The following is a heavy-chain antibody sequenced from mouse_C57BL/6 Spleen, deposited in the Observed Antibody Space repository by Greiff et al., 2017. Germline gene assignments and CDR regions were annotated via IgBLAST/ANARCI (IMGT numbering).Heavy chain of an antibody. CDR1: GYAFTNYL. V-gene: IGHV1-54*01. CDR2: INPGSGGT. Sequence: QVQLKQSGAELVRPGTSVKVSCKASGYAFTNYLIEWVKQRPGQGLEWIGVINPGSGGTNYNEKFKGKATLTADKSSSTAYMQLSSLTSEDSAVYFCAREEGIYDGYPWGQGTLVTVSA. D-gene: IGHD2-3*01. J-gene: IGHJ3*01. CDR3: AREEGIYDGYP.